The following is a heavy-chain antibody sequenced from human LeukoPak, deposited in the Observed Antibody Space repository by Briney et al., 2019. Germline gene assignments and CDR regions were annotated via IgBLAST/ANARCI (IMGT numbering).Heavy chain of an antibody. CDR2: IYSGGST. J-gene: IGHJ4*02. CDR1: GFTFSDYY. Sequence: GGSLRLSCAASGFTFSDYYMSWIRQAPGKGLEWVSVIYSGGSTYYADSVKGRFTISRDNSKNTLYLQMNSLRAEDTAVYYCARDSVGGPFDYWGQGTLVTVSS. D-gene: IGHD3-16*01. V-gene: IGHV3-53*01. CDR3: ARDSVGGPFDY.